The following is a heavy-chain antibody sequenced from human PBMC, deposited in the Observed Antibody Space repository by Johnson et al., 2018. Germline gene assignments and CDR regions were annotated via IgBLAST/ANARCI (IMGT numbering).Heavy chain of an antibody. CDR1: GFTFSDYG. CDR2: ISYDGTNT. J-gene: IGHJ3*01. Sequence: QVQLVESGGGVVQPGRPLKLSCAASGFTFSDYGMHWVRQAPGKGLEWVAVISYDGTNTYYADSVKGQFTVSRNNSKNTLYLQMDSLRLEYSAVYDCANDLTCCTGDPWFLTDAFDVRGQGTMVTVAS. D-gene: IGHD2-8*02. CDR3: ANDLTCCTGDPWFLTDAFDV. V-gene: IGHV3-30*18.